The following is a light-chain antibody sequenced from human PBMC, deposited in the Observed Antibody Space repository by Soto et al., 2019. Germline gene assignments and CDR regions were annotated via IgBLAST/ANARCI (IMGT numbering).Light chain of an antibody. V-gene: IGKV1-8*01. J-gene: IGKJ1*01. CDR3: QQYYSYPWT. CDR2: AAS. CDR1: QGISSY. Sequence: AIRMTHSPYSLSASTGDRVTITCRASQGISSYLAWYQQKPGKAPKLLIYAASTLQSGVPSRFSGSGSGTDFTLTISCLQSEDFATYYCQQYYSYPWTFGQGTKVEIK.